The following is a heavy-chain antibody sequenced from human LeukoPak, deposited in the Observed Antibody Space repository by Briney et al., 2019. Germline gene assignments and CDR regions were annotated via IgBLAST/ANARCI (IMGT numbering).Heavy chain of an antibody. CDR3: ARAITIFGVVPNGWFDP. CDR2: TSHSGDT. CDR1: GYSISNGYY. D-gene: IGHD3-3*01. J-gene: IGHJ5*02. V-gene: IGHV4-38-2*02. Sequence: SETLSLTCSVSGYSISNGYYWGWIRQPPGKGLEWIGSTSHSGDTYYNPSLKSRVTMSVDASKNQFSLKMNSVTAADTAVYYCARAITIFGVVPNGWFDPWGQGTLVTVSS.